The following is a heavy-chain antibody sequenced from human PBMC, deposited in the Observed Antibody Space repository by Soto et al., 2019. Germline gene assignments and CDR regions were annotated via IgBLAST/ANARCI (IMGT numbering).Heavy chain of an antibody. Sequence: ASVKVSCNAAGDNFITYCISWVRQAPGQGLEWMGWIIGDIGNTKSAPKFQDRITMTTDNSAGTAYMELGSLRSDDTAVYLCAGEAQQQAQATYCYVYGMDIWGQGTLVTVSS. V-gene: IGHV1-18*01. D-gene: IGHD5-18*01. CDR3: AGEAQQQAQATYCYVYGMDI. CDR2: IIGDIGNT. CDR1: GDNFITYC. J-gene: IGHJ4*01.